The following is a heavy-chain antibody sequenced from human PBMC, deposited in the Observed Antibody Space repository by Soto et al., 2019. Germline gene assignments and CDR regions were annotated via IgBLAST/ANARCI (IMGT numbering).Heavy chain of an antibody. CDR2: IIPIFGTA. D-gene: IGHD3-22*01. Sequence: VKVSFKTSGGTFSSYSISWVRQAPGQGLEWMGGIIPIFGTANYAQKFQGRVTITADESTRTTYMELSSLRSDDTAVYYCAREAEYDSSGYYFFYWGQGTLVTVSS. V-gene: IGHV1-69*01. CDR1: GGTFSSYS. J-gene: IGHJ4*02. CDR3: AREAEYDSSGYYFFY.